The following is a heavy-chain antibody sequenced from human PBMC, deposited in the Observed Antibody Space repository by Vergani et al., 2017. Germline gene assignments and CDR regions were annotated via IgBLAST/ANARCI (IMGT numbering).Heavy chain of an antibody. J-gene: IGHJ4*02. CDR1: GGSMSDFY. CDR3: AVRPRVNLVGGEIVTKRTFDY. V-gene: IGHV4-4*07. D-gene: IGHD3-10*01. Sequence: QVHLQESGPGVVKPSDTLSLTCTVSGGSMSDFYWTWIRQPAGRGLEWIGRIYHNGNGNYNESLRSRLTMSIDTSRIQFSLSLSSVTAADTAMYYCAVRPRVNLVGGEIVTKRTFDYWSQGSLVTVSS. CDR2: IYHNGNG.